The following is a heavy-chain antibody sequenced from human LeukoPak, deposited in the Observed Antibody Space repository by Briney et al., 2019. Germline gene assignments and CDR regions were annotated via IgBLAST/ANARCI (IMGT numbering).Heavy chain of an antibody. V-gene: IGHV1-46*01. CDR2: INPSGGST. CDR1: GYTFTSYY. CDR3: AASNEQQLVHAEDY. J-gene: IGHJ4*02. Sequence: GASVKVSCKASGYTFTSYYMHWVRQAPGQGLEWMGIINPSGGSTSYAQKFQGRVTITADESTSTAYMELSSLRSEDTAVYYCAASNEQQLVHAEDYWGQGTLVTVSS. D-gene: IGHD6-13*01.